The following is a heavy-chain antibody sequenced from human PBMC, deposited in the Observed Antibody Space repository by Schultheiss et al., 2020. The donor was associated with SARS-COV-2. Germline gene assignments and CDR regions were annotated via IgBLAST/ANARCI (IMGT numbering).Heavy chain of an antibody. CDR2: ISAYNGNT. J-gene: IGHJ3*02. CDR1: GYTFTSYG. CDR3: ARSPSSGSYPRDGFDI. Sequence: ASVKVSCKASGYTFTSYGISWVRQAPGQGLEWMGWISAYNGNTNYAQKLQGRVTMTTDTSTSTAYMELNSLRFEDTAVYYCARSPSSGSYPRDGFDIWGQGTKVTVSS. D-gene: IGHD6-19*01. V-gene: IGHV1-18*01.